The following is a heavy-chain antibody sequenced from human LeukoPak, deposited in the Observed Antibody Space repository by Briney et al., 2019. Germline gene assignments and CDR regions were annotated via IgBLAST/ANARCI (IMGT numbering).Heavy chain of an antibody. D-gene: IGHD6-13*01. CDR3: ARRRIAAAGEFDY. J-gene: IGHJ4*02. CDR1: GYSFTNYW. CDR2: IYPGDSDT. V-gene: IGHV5-51*01. Sequence: GESLKISCKGSGYSFTNYWIAWVRQMPGKGLEWMGIIYPGDSDTRYSPSLQGQVTISADKSISTAYLQWSRLKASDTAIYYCARRRIAAAGEFDYWGQGTLVTVSS.